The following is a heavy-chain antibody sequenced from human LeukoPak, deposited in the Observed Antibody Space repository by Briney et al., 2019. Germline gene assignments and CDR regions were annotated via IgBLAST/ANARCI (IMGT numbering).Heavy chain of an antibody. CDR1: GGSMSSSTYY. J-gene: IGHJ4*02. CDR2: SYYSGST. V-gene: IGHV4-39*07. CDR3: ARGASDSSGYYRNFDY. D-gene: IGHD3-22*01. Sequence: PSETLSLTCTVFGGSMSSSTYYWGWIRQPPGKGLEWIGNSYYSGSTYYTPSLKSRVTISVDTSKNQFSLKLSSVTAADTAVYYCARGASDSSGYYRNFDYWGQGTLVTVSS.